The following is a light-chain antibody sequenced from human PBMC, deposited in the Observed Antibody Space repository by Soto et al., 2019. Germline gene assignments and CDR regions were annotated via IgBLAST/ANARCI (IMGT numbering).Light chain of an antibody. Sequence: DIQMTQSPSSLSASVGDRVTITCRASQSITTYLNWYHHKPGKAPKLLIYAASSLQSGVPSRFSGSGSGTDFTLTISSLQPEDFAPYYCQQSYTIPFTFGQGTKLEIK. CDR2: AAS. V-gene: IGKV1-39*01. CDR1: QSITTY. J-gene: IGKJ2*01. CDR3: QQSYTIPFT.